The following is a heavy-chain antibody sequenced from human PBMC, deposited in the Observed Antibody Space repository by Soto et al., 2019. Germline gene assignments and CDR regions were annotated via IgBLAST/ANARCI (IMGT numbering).Heavy chain of an antibody. CDR1: SGPISSLS. Sequence: PXETLSLTSTVSSGPISSLSCTWIRQPPGKGLEWIGYMDYSGNTRYNPSLESRVTMSVDTSKNQFSLKLRSVTAADTAVYFCARDQPGSPVYDRAFDIWGQGTMVTVSS. V-gene: IGHV4-59*01. D-gene: IGHD1-26*01. CDR3: ARDQPGSPVYDRAFDI. CDR2: MDYSGNT. J-gene: IGHJ3*02.